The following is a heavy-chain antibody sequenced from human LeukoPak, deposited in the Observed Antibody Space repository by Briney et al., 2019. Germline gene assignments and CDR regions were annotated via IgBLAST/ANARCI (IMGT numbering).Heavy chain of an antibody. D-gene: IGHD2-21*01. CDR3: AKFLPTHIVVANYYFDY. Sequence: GGSLRLSCAASGFTFSSYAMSWVRQTPGKGLEWVSAISGSGGSTYYADSVKGRFTISRDNSKNTLYLQMNSLRAEDTAVYYCAKFLPTHIVVANYYFDYWGQGTLVTVSS. J-gene: IGHJ4*02. CDR2: ISGSGGST. CDR1: GFTFSSYA. V-gene: IGHV3-23*01.